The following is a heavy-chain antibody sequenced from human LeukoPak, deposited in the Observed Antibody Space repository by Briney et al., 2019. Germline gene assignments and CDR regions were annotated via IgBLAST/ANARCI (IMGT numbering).Heavy chain of an antibody. CDR1: GASISSGDYY. D-gene: IGHD5-12*01. Sequence: SQTLSLTCTVSGASISSGDYYWSWIRQPPGKGLEWNGYIYYSGSTNYNPSLKSRVTISVDTSKNQFSLKLSSVTAADTAVYYCARYDYRLQYAFDIWGQGTMVTVSS. V-gene: IGHV4-30-4*01. CDR2: IYYSGST. CDR3: ARYDYRLQYAFDI. J-gene: IGHJ3*02.